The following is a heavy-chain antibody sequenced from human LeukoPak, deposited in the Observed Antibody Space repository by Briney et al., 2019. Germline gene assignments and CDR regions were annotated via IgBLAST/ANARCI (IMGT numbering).Heavy chain of an antibody. CDR1: GFTFNNYA. D-gene: IGHD3-3*01. CDR2: ISGSGGST. Sequence: PGGSLRLSCAASGFTFNNYAMTWVRQAPGKGLEWVSAISGSGGSTYYADSVKGRFTISRDNSKNTLYLQMNSLRAEDTAVYYCAKSLLSGRFLEWLGFDYWGQGTLVTVSS. CDR3: AKSLLSGRFLEWLGFDY. J-gene: IGHJ4*02. V-gene: IGHV3-23*01.